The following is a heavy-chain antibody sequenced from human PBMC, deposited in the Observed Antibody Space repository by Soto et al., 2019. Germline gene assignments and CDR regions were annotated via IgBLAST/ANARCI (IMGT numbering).Heavy chain of an antibody. CDR2: IYPCDSDT. CDR3: ARQHVGDFWSGPRPYYFDY. Sequence: GESLKISCKGSGYSFTSYWIGWVRQMPGKGLEWMGIIYPCDSDTRYSPSFQGQVTISADKSISTAYLQWSSLKASDTAMYYCARQHVGDFWSGPRPYYFDYWGQGTLVTVS. V-gene: IGHV5-51*01. CDR1: GYSFTSYW. D-gene: IGHD3-3*01. J-gene: IGHJ4*02.